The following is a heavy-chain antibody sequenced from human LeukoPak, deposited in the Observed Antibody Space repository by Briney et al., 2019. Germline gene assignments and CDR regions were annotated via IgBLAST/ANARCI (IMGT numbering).Heavy chain of an antibody. CDR1: GFTFSSYG. D-gene: IGHD6-13*01. CDR2: ISYDGSNK. Sequence: PGGPLRLSCAASGFTFSSYGMHWVRQAPGKGLEWVAVISYDGSNKYYADSVKGRFTISRDNSKNTLYLQMNSLRAEDTAVYYCAKRAGEQQLVFDYWGQGTLVTVSS. J-gene: IGHJ4*02. V-gene: IGHV3-30*18. CDR3: AKRAGEQQLVFDY.